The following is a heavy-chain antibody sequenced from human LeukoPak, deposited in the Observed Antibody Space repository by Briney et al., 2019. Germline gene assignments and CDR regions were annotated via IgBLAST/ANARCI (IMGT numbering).Heavy chain of an antibody. Sequence: SQTLSLTCTVSGGPISSGDYYWSWIRQPPGKGLEWIGYIYYSGSTYYNPSLKSRVTISVDTSKNQFYLKLSSVTAADTAVYYCARDWKPDYYYGMDVWGQGTTVTVSS. V-gene: IGHV4-30-4*01. CDR3: ARDWKPDYYYGMDV. CDR2: IYYSGST. J-gene: IGHJ6*02. CDR1: GGPISSGDYY. D-gene: IGHD1-1*01.